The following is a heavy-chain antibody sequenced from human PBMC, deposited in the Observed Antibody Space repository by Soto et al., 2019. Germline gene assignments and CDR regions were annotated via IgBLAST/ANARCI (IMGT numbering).Heavy chain of an antibody. J-gene: IGHJ3*02. Sequence: QVQLVQSGADVKKPGASVKVSCKASGYNFTSYGISWVRQAPGQGLEWMGWISPHNDRTKYARRFQDRVTMTTETPTSTVYMELGSLRSDDTAVYYCARDLYYSSGRYFDHDAFDIWGQGTVVPSLQ. CDR3: ARDLYYSSGRYFDHDAFDI. CDR2: ISPHNDRT. CDR1: GYNFTSYG. V-gene: IGHV1-18*01. D-gene: IGHD6-19*01.